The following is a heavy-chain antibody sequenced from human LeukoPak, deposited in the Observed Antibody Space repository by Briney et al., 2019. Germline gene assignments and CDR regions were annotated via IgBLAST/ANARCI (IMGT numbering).Heavy chain of an antibody. CDR1: GGSFSGYY. CDR3: ARGFSIVGATGAIGY. Sequence: SETPSLTCAVYGGSFSGYYWSWIRQPPGKGLEWIGEINHSGSTNYNPSLKSRVAISVDTSKNQFSLKLSSVTAADTAVYYCARGFSIVGATGAIGYWGQGTLVTVSS. V-gene: IGHV4-34*01. J-gene: IGHJ4*02. D-gene: IGHD1-26*01. CDR2: INHSGST.